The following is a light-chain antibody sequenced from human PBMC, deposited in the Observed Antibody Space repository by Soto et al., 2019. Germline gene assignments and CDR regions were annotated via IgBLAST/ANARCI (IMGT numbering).Light chain of an antibody. V-gene: IGLV1-51*01. CDR3: GTWDSSLSAVV. Sequence: QSVFTQPPSVSAAPGQKVTISCSGSSSNIGNNYVSWYQQLPGTAPKLLIYDNNKRTSGIPDRFSGSKSGTSATLGITGLQTGDEADYFCGTWDSSLSAVVFGGGTQLTVL. CDR1: SSNIGNNY. CDR2: DNN. J-gene: IGLJ2*01.